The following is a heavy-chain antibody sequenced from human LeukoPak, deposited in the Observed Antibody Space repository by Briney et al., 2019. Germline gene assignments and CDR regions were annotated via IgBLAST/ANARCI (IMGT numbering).Heavy chain of an antibody. CDR2: INHNGNVN. CDR1: GFTFSSYW. V-gene: IGHV3-7*03. D-gene: IGHD3-16*01. Sequence: GGALRLSCAASGFTFSSYWMNWGRQAPGKGLEWVASINHNGNVNYYVDSVKGRFTISRDNAKSSLYLQMSNLRAEDTAVYFCARGGGLDVWGQGATVTVSS. CDR3: ARGGGLDV. J-gene: IGHJ6*02.